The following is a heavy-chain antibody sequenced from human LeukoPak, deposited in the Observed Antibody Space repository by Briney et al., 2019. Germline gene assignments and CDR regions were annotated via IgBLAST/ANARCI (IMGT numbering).Heavy chain of an antibody. V-gene: IGHV1-46*01. J-gene: IGHJ4*02. CDR2: INPSGGST. CDR1: GYTFTSYG. CDR3: ARDRENYYDSSGYLGY. Sequence: ASVKVSCKASGYTFTSYGISWVRQAPGQGLEWMGIINPSGGSTSYAQKFQGRVTMTRDTSTSTVYMELSSLRSEDTAVYYCARDRENYYDSSGYLGYWGQGTLVTVSS. D-gene: IGHD3-22*01.